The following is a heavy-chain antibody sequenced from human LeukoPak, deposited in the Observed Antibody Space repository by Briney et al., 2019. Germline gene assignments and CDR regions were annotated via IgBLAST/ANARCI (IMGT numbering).Heavy chain of an antibody. D-gene: IGHD6-19*01. V-gene: IGHV3-21*01. J-gene: IGHJ4*02. CDR2: ISSSSSYI. Sequence: GGSLRLSCAASGFTFSSYSMNWVRQAPGKGLEWVSSISSSSSYIYSADSVKGRFTISRDNAKNSLYLQMNSLRAEDTAVYYCARRGPSVAGPYDYWGQGTLVTVSS. CDR1: GFTFSSYS. CDR3: ARRGPSVAGPYDY.